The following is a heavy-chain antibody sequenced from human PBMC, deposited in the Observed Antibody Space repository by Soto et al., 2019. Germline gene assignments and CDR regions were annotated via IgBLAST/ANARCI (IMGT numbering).Heavy chain of an antibody. Sequence: PGGSLRLSCAASGFTFSVYAMSWVRQAPGKGLEWVSTVSSGGGTTYYADSVKGRFTVSRDNSKNTLYLQMNTLGPEDTALYYCAKIPLGFGSSWPIYWGQGLMVTVSS. CDR1: GFTFSVYA. J-gene: IGHJ4*02. CDR3: AKIPLGFGSSWPIY. V-gene: IGHV3-23*01. D-gene: IGHD3-10*01. CDR2: VSSGGGTT.